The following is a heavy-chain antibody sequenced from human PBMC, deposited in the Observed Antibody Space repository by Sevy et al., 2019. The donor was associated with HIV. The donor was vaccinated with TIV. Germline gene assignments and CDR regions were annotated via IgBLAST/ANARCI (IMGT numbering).Heavy chain of an antibody. CDR2: IKVNSGET. D-gene: IGHD7-27*01. CDR3: ARDRDLGPGWYFDL. Sequence: ASVKVSFKASGFTFTDYYIHWVRQAPGQGLEWMGRIKVNSGETRYAQKLQDRVTLTRDTSISTAYMEFSDMRSDDTAVYFCARDRDLGPGWYFDLWGRGTLVTISS. CDR1: GFTFTDYY. J-gene: IGHJ2*01. V-gene: IGHV1-2*06.